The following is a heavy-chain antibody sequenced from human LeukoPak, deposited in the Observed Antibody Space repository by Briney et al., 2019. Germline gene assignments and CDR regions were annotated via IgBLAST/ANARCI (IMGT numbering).Heavy chain of an antibody. CDR2: ISGSGGST. V-gene: IGHV3-23*01. CDR3: AKAYSSSWYWGVWFDP. Sequence: TGGSLRLSCVVSGIKLSNYGMTWVRQAPGKGLEWVSAISGSGGSTYYADSVKGRFTISRDNSKNTLYLQMNSLRAEDTAVYYCAKAYSSSWYWGVWFDPWGQGTLVTVSS. CDR1: GIKLSNYG. D-gene: IGHD6-13*01. J-gene: IGHJ5*02.